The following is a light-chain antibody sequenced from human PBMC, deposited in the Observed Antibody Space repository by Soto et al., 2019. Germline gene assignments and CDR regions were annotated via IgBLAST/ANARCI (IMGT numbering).Light chain of an antibody. CDR1: SGDVGGYNY. Sequence: QSALTQPPSASGSPGQSVTISCTGTSGDVGGYNYVSWYQQHPGKAPKLIIYQVSKRPSGVPDRFSGSKSGHTASLTVSGLQAEDEADYYCSSFAGRYNLVLGGGTQLTVL. J-gene: IGLJ3*02. CDR3: SSFAGRYNLV. V-gene: IGLV2-8*01. CDR2: QVS.